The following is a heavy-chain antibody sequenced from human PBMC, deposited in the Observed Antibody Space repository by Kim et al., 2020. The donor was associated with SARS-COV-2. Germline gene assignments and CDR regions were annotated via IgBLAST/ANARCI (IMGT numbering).Heavy chain of an antibody. Sequence: GGSLRLSCAASGFTFSSYGMHWVRQAPGKGLEWVAVISYDGSNKYYADSVKGRFTISRDNSKNTLYLQMNSLRAEDTAVYYCARDRSSGCLDYWGQGTLV. J-gene: IGHJ4*02. CDR2: ISYDGSNK. D-gene: IGHD6-19*01. CDR3: ARDRSSGCLDY. CDR1: GFTFSSYG. V-gene: IGHV3-33*05.